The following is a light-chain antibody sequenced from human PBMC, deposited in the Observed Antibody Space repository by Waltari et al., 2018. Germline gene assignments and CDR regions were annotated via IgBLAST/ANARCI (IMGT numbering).Light chain of an antibody. Sequence: SYVLTQPPSVSVAPGKTATISCGGNNIGSKSVHWYQQKAGQAPVLVIYYDSDRPSGIPERISGSNSGDTATLTISRVEARDEASYYCQVWDSESDHVVYGGGTKLTVL. CDR2: YDS. V-gene: IGLV3-21*04. J-gene: IGLJ2*01. CDR1: NIGSKS. CDR3: QVWDSESDHVV.